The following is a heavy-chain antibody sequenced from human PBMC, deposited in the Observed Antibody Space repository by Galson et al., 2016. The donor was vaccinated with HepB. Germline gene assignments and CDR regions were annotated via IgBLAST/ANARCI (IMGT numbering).Heavy chain of an antibody. J-gene: IGHJ6*02. V-gene: IGHV5-51*01. Sequence: QSGAEVKKPGESLKISCKGSGYSFASYWIGWVRQMPGKGLEYMGITFPGDSATTYSPSFQGQVTISVDKSISTAYLQWSSLEASDTAMYYCTRLRFFSAANYFYGMDVWGQGTTATVSS. CDR1: GYSFASYW. CDR2: TFPGDSAT. D-gene: IGHD3-10*01. CDR3: TRLRFFSAANYFYGMDV.